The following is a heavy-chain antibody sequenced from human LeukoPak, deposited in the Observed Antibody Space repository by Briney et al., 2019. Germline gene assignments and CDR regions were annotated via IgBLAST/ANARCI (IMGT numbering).Heavy chain of an antibody. CDR1: GYIFTSYW. J-gene: IGHJ3*02. Sequence: ESLKISCTGSGYIFTSYWIGWVRQMPGKGLEWMGIVYPGDSDTRYSPSFQGQVTISADKSISTAYLQWTSLKASDTAMYYCARRCSSTSCYSTVTTRAFDIWGQGTMVTVSS. D-gene: IGHD2-2*01. V-gene: IGHV5-51*01. CDR3: ARRCSSTSCYSTVTTRAFDI. CDR2: VYPGDSDT.